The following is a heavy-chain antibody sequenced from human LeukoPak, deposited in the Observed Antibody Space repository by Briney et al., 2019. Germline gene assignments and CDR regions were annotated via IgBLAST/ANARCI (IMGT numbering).Heavy chain of an antibody. CDR1: GGSISSYY. CDR2: IYYSGST. J-gene: IGHJ5*02. V-gene: IGHV4-59*01. CDR3: ARIVVVPAAIPQTENWFDP. D-gene: IGHD2-2*02. Sequence: SETLSLTCTVSGGSISSYYWSWIRQPPGKGLEWIGYIYYSGSTNYNPSLKSRVTISVDTSKNQFSLKLSSVTAADTAVYYCARIVVVPAAIPQTENWFDPWGQGTLVTVSS.